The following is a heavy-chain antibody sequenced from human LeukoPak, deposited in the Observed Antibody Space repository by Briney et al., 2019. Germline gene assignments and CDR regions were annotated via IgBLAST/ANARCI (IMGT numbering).Heavy chain of an antibody. CDR1: GFTFSAYS. D-gene: IGHD3-10*01. V-gene: IGHV3-21*01. Sequence: GGSLRLSCAASGFTFSAYSLNWVRQAPGKGLEWVSSISSGSSYIFYEDSVKGRFTISRDNAKSSLYLQMNSLRGEDTAVYYCARARYGSGGYFFDFWGQGTLVTVSS. J-gene: IGHJ4*02. CDR3: ARARYGSGGYFFDF. CDR2: ISSGSSYI.